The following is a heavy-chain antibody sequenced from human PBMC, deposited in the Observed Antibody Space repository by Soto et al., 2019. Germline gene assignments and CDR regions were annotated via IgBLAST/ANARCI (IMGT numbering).Heavy chain of an antibody. Sequence: GGSLRLSCAASGFTFSSYGMHLVRQAPGKGLEWVAVISYDGSNKYYADSVKGRFTISRDNSKNTLYLQMNSLRAEDTAVYYCAKDALAPYYFDYWGQGTLVTVSS. CDR1: GFTFSSYG. V-gene: IGHV3-30*18. CDR2: ISYDGSNK. J-gene: IGHJ4*02. CDR3: AKDALAPYYFDY.